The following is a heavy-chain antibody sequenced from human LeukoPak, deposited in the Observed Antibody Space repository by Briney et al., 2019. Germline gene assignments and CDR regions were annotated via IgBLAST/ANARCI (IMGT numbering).Heavy chain of an antibody. Sequence: ASVKVSCKASGDTFTSYAISWVRQAPGQGLEWMGRIIPILGIANYAQKFQGRVTITADKSTSTAYMELSSLRSEDTAVYYCARARRTDRREDISPYDYWGQGTLVTVSS. V-gene: IGHV1-69*04. J-gene: IGHJ4*02. CDR2: IIPILGIA. CDR3: ARARRTDRREDISPYDY. D-gene: IGHD5-12*01. CDR1: GDTFTSYA.